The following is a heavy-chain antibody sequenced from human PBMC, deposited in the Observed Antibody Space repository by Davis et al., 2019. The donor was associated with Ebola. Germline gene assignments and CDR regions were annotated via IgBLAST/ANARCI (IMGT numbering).Heavy chain of an antibody. D-gene: IGHD2/OR15-2a*01. J-gene: IGHJ6*02. V-gene: IGHV3-11*04. Sequence: GESLKISCVASGFTFSLYPMHWIRQAPGKGLEWVSYISNSAYTIYYADSVRGRFTISRDNAKNSMYLEMNSLRAEDTAVYYCAGLSGNYYYYGLDVWGQGTTVTVSS. CDR1: GFTFSLYP. CDR3: AGLSGNYYYYGLDV. CDR2: ISNSAYTI.